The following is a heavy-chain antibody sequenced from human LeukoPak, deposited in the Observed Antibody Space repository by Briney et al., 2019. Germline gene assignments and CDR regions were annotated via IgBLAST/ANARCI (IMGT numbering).Heavy chain of an antibody. Sequence: GGSLRLSCAASGFTFSSYSMNWVRQAPGKGLEWVSYISSSSSTIYYADAVKGRFTIYRDNAKNSLYLQMNSLRAEDTAVYYCARDLGGYYDSSGYYAFDIWGQGTMVTVSS. D-gene: IGHD3-22*01. CDR1: GFTFSSYS. V-gene: IGHV3-48*01. J-gene: IGHJ3*02. CDR3: ARDLGGYYDSSGYYAFDI. CDR2: ISSSSSTI.